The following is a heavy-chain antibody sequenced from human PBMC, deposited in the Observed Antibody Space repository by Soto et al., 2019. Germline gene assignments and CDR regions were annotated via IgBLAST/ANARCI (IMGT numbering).Heavy chain of an antibody. CDR2: ISSSGSTI. Sequence: ESGGGLVQPGGSLRLSCAASGFTFSSYEMNWVRQAPGKGLEWVSYISSSGSTIYYADSVKGRFTISRDNAKNSLYLQMNSLRAEDTAVYYCARGWPARRNWFDPWGQGTLVTVSS. J-gene: IGHJ5*02. V-gene: IGHV3-48*03. D-gene: IGHD6-6*01. CDR3: ARGWPARRNWFDP. CDR1: GFTFSSYE.